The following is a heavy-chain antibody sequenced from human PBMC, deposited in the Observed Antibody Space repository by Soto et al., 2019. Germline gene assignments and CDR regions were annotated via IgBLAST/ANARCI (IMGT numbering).Heavy chain of an antibody. CDR3: ARGTEGSSGSNTYYYGMDV. V-gene: IGHV1-2*04. CDR2: INPNSGGT. J-gene: IGHJ6*02. D-gene: IGHD6-19*01. Sequence: GASVKVSCKASGYTFTGYYMHWVRQAPGQGLEWMGWINPNSGGTNYAQKFQGWVTMTRDTSISTAYMELSRLRSDDTAVYYCARGTEGSSGSNTYYYGMDVWGQGTTVTGSS. CDR1: GYTFTGYY.